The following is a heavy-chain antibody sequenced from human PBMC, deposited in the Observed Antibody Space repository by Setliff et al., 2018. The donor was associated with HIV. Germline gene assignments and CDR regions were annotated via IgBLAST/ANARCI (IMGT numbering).Heavy chain of an antibody. CDR3: ARATLHSGSYLEGYYFDY. D-gene: IGHD1-26*01. Sequence: SGPTLVNPTQTLTLTCTFSGFSLSTSGVGVGWIRQPPGKALEWLALIYWNDDKRYSPSLKSRLTITKDTSKNQVVLTMTNMDPVDTATYYCARATLHSGSYLEGYYFDYWGQGTLVTVSA. V-gene: IGHV2-5*01. J-gene: IGHJ4*02. CDR2: IYWNDDK. CDR1: GFSLSTSGVG.